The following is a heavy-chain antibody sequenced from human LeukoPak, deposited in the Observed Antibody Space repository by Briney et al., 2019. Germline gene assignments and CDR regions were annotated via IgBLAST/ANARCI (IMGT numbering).Heavy chain of an antibody. D-gene: IGHD1-26*01. V-gene: IGHV1-2*02. CDR2: INPNSGGI. J-gene: IGHJ3*02. CDR3: ARDQVGDAFDI. CDR1: GYTFSGYY. Sequence: ASVKLSCKASGYTFSGYYVHWVRQAPGQGPEWMGWINPNSGGIKYAQNFQGRVTMTRDTSISTAYMELRGLRSDDTAVYYCARDQVGDAFDIWGQGTMVTVSS.